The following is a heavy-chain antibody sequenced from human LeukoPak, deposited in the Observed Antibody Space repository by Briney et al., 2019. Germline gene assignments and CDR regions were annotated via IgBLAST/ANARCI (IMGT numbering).Heavy chain of an antibody. D-gene: IGHD3-16*01. V-gene: IGHV3-23*01. CDR1: GFTFSSSA. J-gene: IGHJ4*02. CDR2: IPASGTKT. CDR3: VKEASKTFGIYTADY. Sequence: GGSLRLSCAASGFTFSSSAMGWVRRAPQKGLEWVSAIPASGTKTYYTGSVRGRFTISRDNSTNTVYLQMQSLRAEDTAVYYCVKEASKTFGIYTADYWGQGTLVTVS.